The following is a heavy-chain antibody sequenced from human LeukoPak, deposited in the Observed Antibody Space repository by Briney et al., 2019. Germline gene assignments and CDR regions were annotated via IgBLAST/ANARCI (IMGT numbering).Heavy chain of an antibody. V-gene: IGHV3-9*01. Sequence: PGGSLRLSCAASGFTFDDYAMHWGRQAPGKGLEWVSGISWNSGSIGYADSVKGRFTISRDNAKNSLYLQMNSLRAEDTALYYCAKDWSSSGFDPWGQGTLVTVSS. CDR2: ISWNSGSI. D-gene: IGHD6-6*01. CDR3: AKDWSSSGFDP. J-gene: IGHJ5*02. CDR1: GFTFDDYA.